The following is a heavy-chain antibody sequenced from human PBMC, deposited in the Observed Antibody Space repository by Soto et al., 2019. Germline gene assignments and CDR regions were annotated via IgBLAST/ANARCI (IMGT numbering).Heavy chain of an antibody. CDR1: GFPFSSYA. V-gene: IGHV3-23*01. Sequence: EVQLLESGGGLVQPGGSLGLSCAASGFPFSSYAMTWVRQAPGKGLEWVSLISGSGGSTYYADSVKGRFTISRDNSRDTLYLQRNSLRAEDTAVYYCAKVHGSGSYNNFPDYWGQGTLVTVSS. CDR3: AKVHGSGSYNNFPDY. J-gene: IGHJ4*02. D-gene: IGHD3-10*01. CDR2: ISGSGGST.